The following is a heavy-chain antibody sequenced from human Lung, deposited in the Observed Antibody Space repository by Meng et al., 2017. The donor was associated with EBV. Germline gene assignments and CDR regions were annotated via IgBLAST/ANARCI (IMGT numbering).Heavy chain of an antibody. CDR3: ARETIAAAGCDY. Sequence: VARVGAWGGLVHPVLSLGRAWTGAGFTYSAKGRDWVRQATGKGLEWVAVIWYDGSNKYYADSVKGRFTISRDNSKNTLYLQMNSLRAEDTAVYYCARETIAAAGCDYWGQGTLVTVSS. V-gene: IGHV3-33*01. CDR1: GFTYSAKG. D-gene: IGHD6-13*01. CDR2: IWYDGSNK. J-gene: IGHJ4*02.